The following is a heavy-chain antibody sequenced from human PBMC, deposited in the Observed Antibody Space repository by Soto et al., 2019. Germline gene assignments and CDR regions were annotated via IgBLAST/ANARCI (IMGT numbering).Heavy chain of an antibody. Sequence: ASVKVSCKASGYTFTSYGISWVRQAPGQGLEWMGWISAYNGNTNYAQKLQGRVTMTTDTSTTTAYMDLRRLRSNDTAVYYCARLTLIGADFFDHWGQGTLVTVSS. CDR1: GYTFTSYG. CDR2: ISAYNGNT. CDR3: ARLTLIGADFFDH. V-gene: IGHV1-18*04. J-gene: IGHJ4*02. D-gene: IGHD3-3*01.